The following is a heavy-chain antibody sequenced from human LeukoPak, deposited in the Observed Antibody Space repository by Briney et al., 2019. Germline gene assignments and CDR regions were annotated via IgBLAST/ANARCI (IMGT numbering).Heavy chain of an antibody. CDR3: ARHWRGRSSAKSPRFDY. Sequence: SETLSLTCTVSGGSFSGYYWSWIRQPPGKGLEWIGEINHSGSTNYNPSLKSRVTISVDTSKNQFSLKLSSVTAADTAVYYCARHWRGRSSAKSPRFDYWGQGTLVTVSS. D-gene: IGHD2-2*01. V-gene: IGHV4-34*01. CDR1: GGSFSGYY. J-gene: IGHJ4*02. CDR2: INHSGST.